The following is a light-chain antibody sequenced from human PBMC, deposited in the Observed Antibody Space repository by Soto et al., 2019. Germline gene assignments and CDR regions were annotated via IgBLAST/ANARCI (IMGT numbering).Light chain of an antibody. CDR1: KNDIGVCDF. V-gene: IGLV2-8*01. CDR2: EVV. Sequence: QSALTQPPSASGSPGQSVTISCTGTKNDIGVCDFVSWYQHHPGKAPRLIIYEVVQRPSGVPDRFSGSKSGNTASLTVSGLQAADEADYFCKSYAGSNTYVFGSGNKVTVL. J-gene: IGLJ1*01. CDR3: KSYAGSNTYV.